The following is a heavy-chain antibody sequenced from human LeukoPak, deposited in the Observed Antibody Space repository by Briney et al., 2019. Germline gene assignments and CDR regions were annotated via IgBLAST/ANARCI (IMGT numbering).Heavy chain of an antibody. J-gene: IGHJ4*02. CDR1: GFTFSNAW. Sequence: TGGSLRLSCAASGFTFSNAWMSWVRQAPGKGLEWVGRIKSKTDGGTTDYAAPVKGRFTISRDDSKNTLYLQMNSLKTEDTAVYYCTRRVWSTDTFGGVIVDDYWGQGTLVTVSS. CDR2: IKSKTDGGTT. V-gene: IGHV3-15*01. CDR3: TRRVWSTDTFGGVIVDDY. D-gene: IGHD3-16*02.